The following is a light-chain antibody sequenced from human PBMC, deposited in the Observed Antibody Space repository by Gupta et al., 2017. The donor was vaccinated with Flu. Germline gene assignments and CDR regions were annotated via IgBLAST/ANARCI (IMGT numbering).Light chain of an antibody. CDR3: LLYYGGAQWV. CDR1: TGAVTRGYY. V-gene: IGLV7-43*01. CDR2: STS. J-gene: IGLJ3*02. Sequence: TVTLTFASSTGAVTRGYYPNWLQQKPGQAPRALIYSTSNKPSWTPARFSGSLLGGKAALTLSGVQPEDEAEYYCLLYYGGAQWVFGGGTKLTVL.